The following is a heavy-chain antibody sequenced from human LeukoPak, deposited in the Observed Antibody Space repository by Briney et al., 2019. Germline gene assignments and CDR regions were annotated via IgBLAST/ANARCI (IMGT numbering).Heavy chain of an antibody. CDR1: GGTFSSYT. Sequence: SVKVSCKASGGTFSSYTIIWVRQAPGQGLEWMGRIIPILGIANYPQKFQGRVTITADKSTSTAYMELSSLRSEDTAVYYCASSGSGSQYYMDVWGKGTTVTVSS. CDR3: ASSGSGSQYYMDV. J-gene: IGHJ6*03. CDR2: IIPILGIA. V-gene: IGHV1-69*02. D-gene: IGHD3-10*01.